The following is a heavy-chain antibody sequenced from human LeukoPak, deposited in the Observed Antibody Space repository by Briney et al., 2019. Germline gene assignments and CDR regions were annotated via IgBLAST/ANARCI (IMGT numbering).Heavy chain of an antibody. D-gene: IGHD5-18*01. V-gene: IGHV3-30*18. CDR2: ISYDGSNK. Sequence: GGSLRLSCAASGFAFSSYGMHWVRQAPGKGLEWVAVISYDGSNKYYADSVKGRFTISRDNSKNTLYLQMNSLRAEDTAVYYCAKARGYSYSTNLFDYWGQGTLVTVSS. CDR3: AKARGYSYSTNLFDY. CDR1: GFAFSSYG. J-gene: IGHJ4*02.